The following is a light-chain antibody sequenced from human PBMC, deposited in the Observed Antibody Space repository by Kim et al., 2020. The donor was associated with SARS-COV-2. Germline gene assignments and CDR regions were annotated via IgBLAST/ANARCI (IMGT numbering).Light chain of an antibody. Sequence: QSITISCTGTSSDVGAYDYVSWYQKHPGKAPKLIIYDVNNRPSGVSDRFSGSKSGNTASLTISGLQADDEADYFCSSYTTTVTLVFGTGTKVTVL. CDR3: SSYTTTVTLV. CDR2: DVN. CDR1: SSDVGAYDY. J-gene: IGLJ1*01. V-gene: IGLV2-14*03.